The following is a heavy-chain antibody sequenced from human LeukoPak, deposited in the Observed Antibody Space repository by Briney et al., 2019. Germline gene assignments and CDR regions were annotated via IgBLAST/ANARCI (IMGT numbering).Heavy chain of an antibody. CDR1: GFTFSNAW. J-gene: IGHJ4*02. D-gene: IGHD3-10*01. Sequence: GGSLRLSCAASGFTFSNAWMSWVRQAPGKGLEWVGRIKSKTDGATTDYAAPVKGRFTISRDDSKTTLYLQMNSLKTEDTAVYYCTADSTMVRGVPNYWGQGTLVTVSS. CDR2: IKSKTDGATT. CDR3: TADSTMVRGVPNY. V-gene: IGHV3-15*01.